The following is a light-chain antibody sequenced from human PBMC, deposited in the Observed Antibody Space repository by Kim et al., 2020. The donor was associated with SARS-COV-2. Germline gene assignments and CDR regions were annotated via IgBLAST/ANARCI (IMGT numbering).Light chain of an antibody. CDR2: DVS. V-gene: IGLV2-11*01. J-gene: IGLJ1*01. Sequence: GQSVTISCTGTSSCVGGYNYVSWYQQHPGKAPNLMIYDVSKRPSGVPDRFSGSKSGNTASLTISGLQAEDEADYYCCSYAGSYTYVFGTGTKVTVL. CDR1: SSCVGGYNY. CDR3: CSYAGSYTYV.